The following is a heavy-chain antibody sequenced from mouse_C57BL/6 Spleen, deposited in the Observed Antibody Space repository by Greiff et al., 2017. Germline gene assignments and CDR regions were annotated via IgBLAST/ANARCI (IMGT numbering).Heavy chain of an antibody. CDR3: ARAATVVEDWFAY. V-gene: IGHV5-17*01. CDR1: GFTFSDYG. J-gene: IGHJ3*01. CDR2: ISSGSSTI. D-gene: IGHD1-1*01. Sequence: EVQGVESGGGLVKPGGSLKLSCAASGFTFSDYGMHWVRQAPEKGLEWVAYISSGSSTIYYADTVKGRFTISRDNAKNTLFLQMTSLRSEDTAMYYCARAATVVEDWFAYWGQGTLVTVSA.